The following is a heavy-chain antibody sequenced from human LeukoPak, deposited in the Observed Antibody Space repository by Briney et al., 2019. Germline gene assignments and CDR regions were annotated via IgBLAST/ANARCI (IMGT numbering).Heavy chain of an antibody. CDR2: IYYTGNT. D-gene: IGHD3/OR15-3a*01. CDR1: GVSISSSNSY. CDR3: ARQTGSGLFILP. J-gene: IGHJ4*02. Sequence: SETLSLTCTVSGVSISSSNSYWGWIRQPPGKGLEWIGSIYYTGNTYYNASLKSRVTISIDTSKNQISLRLTSVTATDTAVYYCARQTGSGLFILPGGQGTLVTVSS. V-gene: IGHV4-39*01.